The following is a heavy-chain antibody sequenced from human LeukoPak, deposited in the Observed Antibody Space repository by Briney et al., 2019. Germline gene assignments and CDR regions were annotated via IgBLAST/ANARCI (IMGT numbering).Heavy chain of an antibody. V-gene: IGHV4-59*11. D-gene: IGHD3-3*01. Sequence: SETLSLTCTVSGGSISSHYWSWIRQPPGKGLEWIGYIYYSGSTNYNPSLKSRVTISVDTSKNQFSLKLSSVTAADTAVCYCARTRYDFWSGYYMDVWGKGTTVTVSS. CDR3: ARTRYDFWSGYYMDV. J-gene: IGHJ6*03. CDR2: IYYSGST. CDR1: GGSISSHY.